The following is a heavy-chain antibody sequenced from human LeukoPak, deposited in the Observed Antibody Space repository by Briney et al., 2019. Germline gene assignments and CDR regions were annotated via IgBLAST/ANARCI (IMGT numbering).Heavy chain of an antibody. D-gene: IGHD1-7*01. J-gene: IGHJ3*02. Sequence: GGTLRLSCAASGFTFSSYEMNWVRQAPGKGLEWVSSIDSSSSYIYYADSVKGRFTISRDIAKNSLFLQMNSLRVEDTAVYYCARPGITGTMGYGAFDTWGQGTRVTVSS. CDR2: IDSSSSYI. CDR1: GFTFSSYE. CDR3: ARPGITGTMGYGAFDT. V-gene: IGHV3-21*01.